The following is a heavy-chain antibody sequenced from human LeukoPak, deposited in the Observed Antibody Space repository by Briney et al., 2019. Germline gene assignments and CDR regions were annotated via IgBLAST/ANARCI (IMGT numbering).Heavy chain of an antibody. CDR3: ARDQAPQLLRLGFDP. CDR1: GYTFTSYY. D-gene: IGHD2-15*01. CDR2: INPSGGST. V-gene: IGHV1-46*01. Sequence: GSVKVSCKASGYTFTSYYMHWVRQAPGQGLEWMGIINPSGGSTSYAQKFQGRVTMTRDTSTSTVYMELSSLRSEDTAVNYCARDQAPQLLRLGFDPWGQGTLVTVSS. J-gene: IGHJ5*02.